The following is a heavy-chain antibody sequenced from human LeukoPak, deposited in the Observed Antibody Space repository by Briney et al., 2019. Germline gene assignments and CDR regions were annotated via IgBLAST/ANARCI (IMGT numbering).Heavy chain of an antibody. CDR3: AKDNRPGFDV. J-gene: IGHJ3*01. CDR1: RVILSSYA. V-gene: IGHV3-23*01. Sequence: GGSLRLSCEASRVILSSYAMSWVRQAPGKGLEWVSAISLNGGSTYYADSVKGRFTITRDTSKNTLSLQMNSLRTEDTAIYYCAKDNRPGFDVWGQGTMVTVSS. CDR2: ISLNGGST.